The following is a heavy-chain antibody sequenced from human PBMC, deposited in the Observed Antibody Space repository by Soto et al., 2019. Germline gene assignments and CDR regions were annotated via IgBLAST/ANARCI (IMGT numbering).Heavy chain of an antibody. J-gene: IGHJ6*03. CDR3: ARHSISYYYGSGSYFASYYYYYYMDV. CDR1: GYSFTSYW. D-gene: IGHD3-10*01. CDR2: IYPGDSDT. V-gene: IGHV5-51*01. Sequence: PGESLKISCKGSGYSFTSYWIGWVRQMPGKGLEWMGIIYPGDSDTRYSPSFQGQVTISADKSISTAYLQWSSLKASDTAMYYCARHSISYYYGSGSYFASYYYYYYMDVWGKRTTVTVSS.